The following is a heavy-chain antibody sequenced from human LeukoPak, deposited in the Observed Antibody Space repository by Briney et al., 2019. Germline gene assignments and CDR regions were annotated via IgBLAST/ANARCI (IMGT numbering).Heavy chain of an antibody. V-gene: IGHV5-51*01. CDR3: ARHEGDGYNYGGYFDY. D-gene: IGHD5-24*01. J-gene: IGHJ4*02. CDR1: GYSFTSYW. CDR2: IYPGDSDT. Sequence: GESLKISCKGSGYSFTSYWTGWVRQMPGKGLEWMGIIYPGDSDTRYSPSFQGQVTISADKSISTAYLQWSSLKASDTAMYYCARHEGDGYNYGGYFDYWGQGTLVTVSS.